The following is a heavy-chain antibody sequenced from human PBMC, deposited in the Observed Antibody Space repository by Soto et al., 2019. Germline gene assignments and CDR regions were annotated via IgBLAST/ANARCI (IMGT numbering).Heavy chain of an antibody. CDR3: ARDQTDSGGYSDS. Sequence: GGSLRLSCEASGSTFSTYGMHWVRQAPGKGLEWVAIIWNDGSNEYYADSVKGRFTISRDNSKNTLYLQLRNLRAEDPAVYFCARDQTDSGGYSDSWGQGTLVTVSS. J-gene: IGHJ4*02. CDR2: IWNDGSNE. D-gene: IGHD3-22*01. V-gene: IGHV3-33*01. CDR1: GSTFSTYG.